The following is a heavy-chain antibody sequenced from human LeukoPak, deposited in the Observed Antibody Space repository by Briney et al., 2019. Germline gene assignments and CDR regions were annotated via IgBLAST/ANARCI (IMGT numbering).Heavy chain of an antibody. CDR2: ISGSGGST. Sequence: GGSLRLSCAASGFTFSSSAMSWVRQAPGKRLEWVSAISGSGGSTYYADSVKGRFTISRDNSKNTLYLQMNSLRAEDTAVYYCAKEVVYETDYYYYYGMDVWGQGTTVTVSS. V-gene: IGHV3-23*01. CDR1: GFTFSSSA. CDR3: AKEVVYETDYYYYYGMDV. D-gene: IGHD2-15*01. J-gene: IGHJ6*02.